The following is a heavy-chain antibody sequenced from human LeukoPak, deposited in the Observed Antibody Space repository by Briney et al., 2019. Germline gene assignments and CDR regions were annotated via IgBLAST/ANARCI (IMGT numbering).Heavy chain of an antibody. CDR2: IYTSGST. D-gene: IGHD1-26*01. CDR3: ASSESGSYSDAFDI. Sequence: SETLSLTCTVSGGSISSYYWSWIRQPPGKGLEWIGYIYTSGSTNYNPSLKSRVTISVDTSKNQFSLKLGSVTAADTAVYYCASSESGSYSDAFDIWGQGTMVTVSS. CDR1: GGSISSYY. J-gene: IGHJ3*02. V-gene: IGHV4-4*09.